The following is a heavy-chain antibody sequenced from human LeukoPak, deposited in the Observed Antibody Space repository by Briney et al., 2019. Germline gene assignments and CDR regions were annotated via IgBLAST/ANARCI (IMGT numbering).Heavy chain of an antibody. CDR1: GFTFSSYA. Sequence: GGSLRLSCAASGFTFSSYAMSWVRQAPGKGLEWVSAISGSGGSTYYADSVKGRFTISRDNSKNTLYLRMNSLRAEDTAVYYCANRYYDFWSGQLTLDYWGQGTLVTVSS. D-gene: IGHD3-3*01. V-gene: IGHV3-23*01. CDR3: ANRYYDFWSGQLTLDY. CDR2: ISGSGGST. J-gene: IGHJ4*02.